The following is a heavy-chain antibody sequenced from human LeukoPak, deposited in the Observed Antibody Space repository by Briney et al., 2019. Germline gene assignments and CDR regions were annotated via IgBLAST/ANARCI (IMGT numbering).Heavy chain of an antibody. D-gene: IGHD2-2*01. CDR1: GGSISSSIYY. J-gene: IGHJ4*02. CDR2: VYYSGST. CDR3: ARLTSRHLPDS. Sequence: SETLSLTCTVSGGSISSSIYYWGWIRQPPGKRLEWIGTVYYSGSTYYNPSLNSRFTMSVDTSKSHFSLNLSSVTAADTAVYYCARLTSRHLPDSWGQGTLVTVSS. V-gene: IGHV4-39*02.